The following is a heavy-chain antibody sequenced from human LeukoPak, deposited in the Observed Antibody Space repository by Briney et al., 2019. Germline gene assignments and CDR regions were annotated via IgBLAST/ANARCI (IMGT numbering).Heavy chain of an antibody. V-gene: IGHV3-21*04. CDR3: ARGERLNYGGQSFDY. D-gene: IGHD4-23*01. J-gene: IGHJ4*02. CDR2: ISSSSGSI. CDR1: GFTFSSFS. Sequence: PGGSLRLSCAASGFTFSSFSMNWVRQAPGKGLEWVSSISSSSGSIYYADSLKGRFTISRDNAKNSLYLQMNSLRAEDTAVYYCARGERLNYGGQSFDYWGQGTLVTVSS.